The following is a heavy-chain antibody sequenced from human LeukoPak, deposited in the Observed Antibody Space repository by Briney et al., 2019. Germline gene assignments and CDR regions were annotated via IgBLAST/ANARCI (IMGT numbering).Heavy chain of an antibody. D-gene: IGHD3-9*01. CDR1: GFPFSSYW. J-gene: IGHJ4*02. V-gene: IGHV3-21*01. Sequence: PGGSLRLSCVASGFPFSSYWMTWVRQAPGKGLEWVSSISSSSSYIYYADSVKGRFTISRDNAKNSLYLQMNSLRAEDTAVYYCASLPNYDILTGRDYWGQGTLVTVSS. CDR2: ISSSSSYI. CDR3: ASLPNYDILTGRDY.